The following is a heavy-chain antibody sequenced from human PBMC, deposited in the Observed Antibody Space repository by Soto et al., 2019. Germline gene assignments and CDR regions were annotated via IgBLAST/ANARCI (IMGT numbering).Heavy chain of an antibody. V-gene: IGHV3-30-3*01. CDR2: ISYDGNNK. J-gene: IGHJ4*02. CDR1: GFTFSSYA. D-gene: IGHD2-2*01. Sequence: VQLVESGGGLVQPGGSLRLSCAASGFTFSSYAMHWVHQAPGKGLEWVALISYDGNNKYYADSVKGRFTISRDNSKNTLYLQMNSLRTEDTAVYYCGRCSSTSCHLGADYWGQGTLVTVSS. CDR3: GRCSSTSCHLGADY.